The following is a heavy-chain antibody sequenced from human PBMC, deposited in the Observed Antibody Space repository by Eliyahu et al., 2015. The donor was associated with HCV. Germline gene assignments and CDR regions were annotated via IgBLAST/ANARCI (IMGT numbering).Heavy chain of an antibody. J-gene: IGHJ4*02. D-gene: IGHD3-22*01. Sequence: QVQLQESGPGLVKPSXTLSLTCTVSGGSISSYYWSWIRQPPGKGLEWIGYIYYSGSTNYNPSXKSRVTISVDTSKNQFSLKLSSVTAADTAVYYCARGEDSSGYYIHWGQGTLVTVSS. V-gene: IGHV4-59*01. CDR2: IYYSGST. CDR1: GGSISSYY. CDR3: ARGEDSSGYYIH.